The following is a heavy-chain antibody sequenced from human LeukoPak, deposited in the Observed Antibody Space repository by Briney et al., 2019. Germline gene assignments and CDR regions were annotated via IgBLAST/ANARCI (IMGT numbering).Heavy chain of an antibody. CDR2: IRYDGGNK. Sequence: PGGSLRLSCAASGFTFSSYGMHWVRQAPGKGLEWVAFIRYDGGNKYYADSVKGRFTISRDNSKNTLYLQMNSLRAEDTAVYYCAKDIRVVTAKDFENYYYYYMDVWGKGTTVTVSS. D-gene: IGHD5-18*01. J-gene: IGHJ6*03. CDR1: GFTFSSYG. V-gene: IGHV3-30*02. CDR3: AKDIRVVTAKDFENYYYYYMDV.